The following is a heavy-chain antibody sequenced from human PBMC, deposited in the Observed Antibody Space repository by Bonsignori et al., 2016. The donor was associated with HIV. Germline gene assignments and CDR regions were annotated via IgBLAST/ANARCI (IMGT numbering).Heavy chain of an antibody. D-gene: IGHD1-14*01. Sequence: QLQLQESGSGLVRPSQTLSLTCAVSGGSISSGTYSWNWIRQPPGKGLEWIGYFYQSGGTYYNPSLMSRVTISVDRSKNQFSLTLSSVTAADTAVYYCARGRNPRYYYYMDVWGQGTTVTVSS. CDR2: FYQSGGT. J-gene: IGHJ6*03. CDR3: ARGRNPRYYYYMDV. CDR1: GGSISSGTYS. V-gene: IGHV4-30-2*01.